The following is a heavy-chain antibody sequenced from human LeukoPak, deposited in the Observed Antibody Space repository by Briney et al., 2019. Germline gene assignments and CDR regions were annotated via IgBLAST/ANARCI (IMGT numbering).Heavy chain of an antibody. CDR3: ARDGCSGWCPGHDY. Sequence: GASVKVSCKASGYTLTGYYMHWVRQAPGQGLEWMGWINPNSGGTNYAQKFQGRVTMTRDTSISTAYMELSRLRSDDTAVYYCARDGCSGWCPGHDYWGQGTLVTVSS. J-gene: IGHJ4*02. CDR1: GYTLTGYY. CDR2: INPNSGGT. V-gene: IGHV1-2*02. D-gene: IGHD6-19*01.